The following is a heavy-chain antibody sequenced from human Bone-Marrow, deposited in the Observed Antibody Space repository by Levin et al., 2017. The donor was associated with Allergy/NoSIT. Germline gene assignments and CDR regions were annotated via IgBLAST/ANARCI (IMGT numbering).Heavy chain of an antibody. CDR1: GVTVNFNY. Sequence: GGSLRLSCAVSGVTVNFNYMNWVRQAPGKGLEWVSSVYVADETYYADSVKGRFIISRDNSESTVHLQMNNLRVEDTAVYYCSATTFYYMDVWGLGTTVTVSS. CDR2: VYVADET. V-gene: IGHV3-53*01. CDR3: SATTFYYMDV. D-gene: IGHD2-15*01. J-gene: IGHJ6*03.